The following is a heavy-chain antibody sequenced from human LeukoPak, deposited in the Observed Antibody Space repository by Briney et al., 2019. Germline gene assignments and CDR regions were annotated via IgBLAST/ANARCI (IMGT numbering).Heavy chain of an antibody. D-gene: IGHD3-22*01. J-gene: IGHJ5*02. V-gene: IGHV1-46*01. Sequence: GASVKVSCKASGYTFISNYIHWVRQAPGQGLEWMGIINPAGGSTSYAQKFQGRVTMTRDTSTSTVFMELSILTSEDTAVYYCAREFTYSFDSSGYSLGLDHWGQGTLVTVSS. CDR1: GYTFISNY. CDR3: AREFTYSFDSSGYSLGLDH. CDR2: INPAGGST.